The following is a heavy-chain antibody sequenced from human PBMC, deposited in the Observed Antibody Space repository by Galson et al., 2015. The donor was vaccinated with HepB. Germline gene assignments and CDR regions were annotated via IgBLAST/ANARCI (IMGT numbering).Heavy chain of an antibody. D-gene: IGHD5-12*01. J-gene: IGHJ6*03. CDR3: ARGVRDIVATITGNYYMDV. CDR2: IFYSGST. V-gene: IGHV4-59*01. Sequence: ETLSLTCTVSGNSIRSYYWTWIRQPPGKELEWIGYIFYSGSTTYNPSLKSRVTISVDTSTNQVSLKLSSVIAADTAVYYCARGVRDIVATITGNYYMDVWGKGTTVTVSS. CDR1: GNSIRSYY.